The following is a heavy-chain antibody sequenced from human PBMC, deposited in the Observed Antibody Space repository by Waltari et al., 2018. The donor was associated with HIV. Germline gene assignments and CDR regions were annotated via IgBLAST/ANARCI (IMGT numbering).Heavy chain of an antibody. Sequence: QVQLVQSGAEVKKPGASVKVSCKASGYTFTSYAMHWVRQAPGQRLEWMGWINAGNGNKKYTQKCEGRVTITGDTSESKADMELSSLRSEDTAVYYCASRDLCSSTSCYSDYYYGMDVWGQGTTVTVSS. D-gene: IGHD2-2*01. CDR2: INAGNGNK. CDR1: GYTFTSYA. CDR3: ASRDLCSSTSCYSDYYYGMDV. V-gene: IGHV1-3*01. J-gene: IGHJ6*02.